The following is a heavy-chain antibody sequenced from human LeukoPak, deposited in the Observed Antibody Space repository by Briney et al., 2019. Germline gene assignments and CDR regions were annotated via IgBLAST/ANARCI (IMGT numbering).Heavy chain of an antibody. CDR1: GDSNNSYY. CDR3: ARAGSGYSFDI. Sequence: SETLSLTCTVSGDSNNSYYWSWIRQPPGKGLEWIAYIYYSGNTDYNPSLKSRVTISVDTSKNQFSLKLSSVTAADTAVYYCARAGSGYSFDIWGQGTVVTVSS. D-gene: IGHD3-22*01. CDR2: IYYSGNT. V-gene: IGHV4-59*01. J-gene: IGHJ3*02.